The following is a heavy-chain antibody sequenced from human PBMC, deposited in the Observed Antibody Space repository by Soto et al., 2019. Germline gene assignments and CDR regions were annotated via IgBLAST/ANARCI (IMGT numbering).Heavy chain of an antibody. CDR3: ARMSYFYDKWYFDL. J-gene: IGHJ2*01. V-gene: IGHV4-30-4*01. Sequence: SETLSLTCTVSGASINNNDYYWSWILQTPGKGLEWIGYVYYSGTTDYIPSLKSRLSMSIDKSQNQFTLKLNSVTAADTATYYCARMSYFYDKWYFDLWGRGTLVTVSS. CDR1: GASINNNDYY. D-gene: IGHD3-22*01. CDR2: VYYSGTT.